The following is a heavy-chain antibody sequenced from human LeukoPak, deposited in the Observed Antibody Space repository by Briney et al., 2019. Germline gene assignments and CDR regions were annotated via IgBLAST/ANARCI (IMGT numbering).Heavy chain of an antibody. J-gene: IGHJ4*02. D-gene: IGHD3-3*01. CDR2: ISWNSGSI. V-gene: IGHV3-9*01. CDR3: AKALGLRFLEWLTFDY. CDR1: GFTFDDYA. Sequence: GGSLRLSCAASGFTFDDYAVHWVRQAPGKGLEWVSGISWNSGSIGYADSVKGRFTISRDNAKNSLYLQMNSLRAEDTALYYCAKALGLRFLEWLTFDYWGQGTLVTVSS.